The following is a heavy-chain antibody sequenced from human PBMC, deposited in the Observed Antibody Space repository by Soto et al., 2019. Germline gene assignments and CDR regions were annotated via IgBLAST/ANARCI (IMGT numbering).Heavy chain of an antibody. V-gene: IGHV1-69*13. CDR3: ATELGENPASPFDA. CDR1: GVTFSSET. J-gene: IGHJ4*02. D-gene: IGHD3-10*01. Sequence: ASVKVSCKASGVTFSSETLGWVRQAPGQGLEWVGGIIPLFGTASYAQKFQGRVTITADESTSTVYMELSSLRSDDTAVYFCATELGENPASPFDAWGQGTLVTVSS. CDR2: IIPLFGTA.